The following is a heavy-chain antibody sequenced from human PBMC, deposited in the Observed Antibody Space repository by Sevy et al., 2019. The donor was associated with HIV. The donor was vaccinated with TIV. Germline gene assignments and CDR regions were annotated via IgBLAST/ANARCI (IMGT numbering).Heavy chain of an antibody. Sequence: KQSQTLSLTCTISGDSVSSSSVAWNWIRQSPSRGLEWLGRTYYRSKWYNDYALSVKNRIIISPDTSKNQLSLQLNSVTLEDTAVYYCARAITIFGLTIMLDPWGLGTLVTVSS. CDR3: ARAITIFGLTIMLDP. V-gene: IGHV6-1*01. D-gene: IGHD3-3*01. J-gene: IGHJ5*02. CDR1: GDSVSSSSVA. CDR2: TYYRSKWYN.